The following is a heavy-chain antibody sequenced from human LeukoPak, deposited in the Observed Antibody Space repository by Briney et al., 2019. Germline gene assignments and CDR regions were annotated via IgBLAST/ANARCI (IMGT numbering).Heavy chain of an antibody. J-gene: IGHJ4*02. CDR2: INPSGGST. Sequence: ASVKVSCKASGYTFTSYYMHWVRQAPGQGLEWMGIINPSGGSTSYAQKFQGRVTMTRDTSTSTAYMELSSLRSEDTAVYYCSSTSGRFDYWGQGTLVTVSS. V-gene: IGHV1-46*01. CDR1: GYTFTSYY. CDR3: SSTSGRFDY. D-gene: IGHD2-2*01.